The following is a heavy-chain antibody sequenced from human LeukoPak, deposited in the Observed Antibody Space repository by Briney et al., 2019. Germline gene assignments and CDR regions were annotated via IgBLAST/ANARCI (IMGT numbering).Heavy chain of an antibody. CDR3: ARPRGSSYYFDY. CDR1: GFTFSTYA. V-gene: IGHV3-23*01. J-gene: IGHJ4*02. Sequence: PGGSLRLSCAASGFTFSTYAMSWVRQAPGKGLEWVSGISGSGGSTYYADSVKGRFTISRDNSKNTLFLQMNSLRAEDTAIYYCARPRGSSYYFDYWGQGTLVTVSS. CDR2: ISGSGGST. D-gene: IGHD3-16*01.